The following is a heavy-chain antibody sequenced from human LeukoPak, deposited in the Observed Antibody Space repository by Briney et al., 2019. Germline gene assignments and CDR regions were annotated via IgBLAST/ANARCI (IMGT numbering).Heavy chain of an antibody. Sequence: AGGSLRLSCAASGFTFSSYAMSWVRQAPGKGLEWVSAISGSGGSTYYADSVKGRFTISRDNSKNTLYPQMDSLRAEDTAVYYCAKELRFLEWLFGSNYYYYMDVWGKGTTVTVSS. V-gene: IGHV3-23*01. J-gene: IGHJ6*03. CDR2: ISGSGGST. CDR1: GFTFSSYA. D-gene: IGHD3-3*01. CDR3: AKELRFLEWLFGSNYYYYMDV.